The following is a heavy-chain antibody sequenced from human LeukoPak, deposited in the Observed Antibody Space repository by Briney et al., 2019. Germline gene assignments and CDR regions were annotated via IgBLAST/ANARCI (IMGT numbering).Heavy chain of an antibody. J-gene: IGHJ4*02. CDR1: GGSISSYY. D-gene: IGHD2-21*02. CDR3: ARDGDAANFDY. CDR2: IYTSGST. V-gene: IGHV4-4*07. Sequence: SETLSLTCTVSGGSISSYYWSWIRQPAGKGLGWIGRIYTSGSTNYNPSLKSRVTMSVDTSKNQFSLKLSSVTAADTAVYYCARDGDAANFDYWGQGTLVTVSS.